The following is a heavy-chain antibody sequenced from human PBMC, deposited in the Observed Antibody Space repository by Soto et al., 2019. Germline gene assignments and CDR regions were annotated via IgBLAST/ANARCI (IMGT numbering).Heavy chain of an antibody. CDR3: ARAPMVLSRSHFDS. D-gene: IGHD2-8*01. CDR2: ISYSGNT. Sequence: LSLTCTVSGGSISNFYWSWIRQPPGKGLEWIGYISYSGNTNYNPSLKSRVSISVDTSKNQLSLNLTSVTAADTAVYYCARAPMVLSRSHFDSWGQGTPVTVSS. V-gene: IGHV4-59*01. CDR1: GGSISNFY. J-gene: IGHJ4*02.